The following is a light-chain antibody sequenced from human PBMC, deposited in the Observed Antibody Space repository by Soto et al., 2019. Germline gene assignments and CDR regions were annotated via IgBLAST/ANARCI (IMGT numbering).Light chain of an antibody. CDR2: GTS. J-gene: IGKJ4*01. CDR1: QSLRSSY. V-gene: IGKV3-20*01. Sequence: EIVLTQSPGTLSLSPGARATLSCKPSQSLRSSYLAWYQQKSGQAPRLLMYGTSSRAIGIPDRFSGRGSGTDFTLTISRLEPEDFAVYYCQQYGSSPLTFGGGTKVDIK. CDR3: QQYGSSPLT.